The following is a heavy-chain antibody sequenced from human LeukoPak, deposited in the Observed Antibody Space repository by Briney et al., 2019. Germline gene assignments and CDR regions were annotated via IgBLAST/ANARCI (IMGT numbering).Heavy chain of an antibody. D-gene: IGHD1-1*01. J-gene: IGHJ6*02. V-gene: IGHV3-33*01. CDR2: IWDDGSNK. CDR3: TRDTTCGMDV. CDR1: GLNFNDYD. Sequence: GGSLRLSCAASGLNFNDYDMDWVRQAPGKGPEWVAVIWDDGSNKYYAESVKGRFTISRDISKNMLYLQMNSLRVEDTAVYYCTRDTTCGMDVWGQGTADTVSS.